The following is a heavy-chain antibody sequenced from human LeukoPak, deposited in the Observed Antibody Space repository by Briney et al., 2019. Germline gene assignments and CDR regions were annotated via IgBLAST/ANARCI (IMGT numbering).Heavy chain of an antibody. CDR2: IIPIFGTA. CDR1: GGTFSSYA. CDR3: ARVYRIAVAAPGY. V-gene: IGHV1-69*05. Sequence: GSSVKVSCKASGGTFSSYAISWVRQAPGQGLEWMGGIIPIFGTANYAQKFQGRVTITRDTSASTAYMELSSLRSEDTAVYYCARVYRIAVAAPGYWGQGTLVTVSS. J-gene: IGHJ4*02. D-gene: IGHD6-19*01.